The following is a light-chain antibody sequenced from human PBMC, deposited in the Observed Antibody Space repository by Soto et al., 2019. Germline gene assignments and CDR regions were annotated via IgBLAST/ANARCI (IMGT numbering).Light chain of an antibody. CDR1: QSINRH. J-gene: IGKJ4*01. Sequence: EIVLTQSPATLSLSPGERATLSCRASQSINRHLAWYRQKPGQAPRLLIYDASNRATGIPARFSGSGSGTDFPLNISSLEPEDFGVYYCQQRSNWPPVTFGGGTKVEIK. CDR3: QQRSNWPPVT. CDR2: DAS. V-gene: IGKV3-11*01.